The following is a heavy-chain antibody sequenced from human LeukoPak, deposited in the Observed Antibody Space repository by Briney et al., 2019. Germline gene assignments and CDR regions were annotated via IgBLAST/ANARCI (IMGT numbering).Heavy chain of an antibody. CDR2: IYHSGST. CDR3: ARVGVGGNLDY. CDR1: GGSISSGGYS. V-gene: IGHV4-30-2*01. D-gene: IGHD3-3*01. J-gene: IGHJ4*02. Sequence: SETLSLTCAVSGGSISSGGYSWSWIRQPPGKGLEWIGYIYHSGSTYYNPSLKSRVTISVDRSKNQFSLKLSSVTAADTAVYYCARVGVGGNLDYWGQGTLVTVSS.